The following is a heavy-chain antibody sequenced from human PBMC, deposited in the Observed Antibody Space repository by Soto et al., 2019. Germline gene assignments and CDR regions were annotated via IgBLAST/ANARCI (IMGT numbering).Heavy chain of an antibody. CDR2: ISSSGSYI. CDR3: AREGMVRGVIDY. CDR1: GFTFSSYS. D-gene: IGHD3-10*01. J-gene: IGHJ4*02. V-gene: IGHV3-21*01. Sequence: GGSLRLSCAASGFTFSSYSMNWVRQAPGKGLEWVSSISSSGSYIYYADSMEGRFTISRDNAKNSLYLQMNSLRAEDTAVYYCAREGMVRGVIDYWGQGTLVTVSS.